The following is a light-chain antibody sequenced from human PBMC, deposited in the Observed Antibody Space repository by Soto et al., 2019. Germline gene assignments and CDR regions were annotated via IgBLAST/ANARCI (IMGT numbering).Light chain of an antibody. CDR2: DAS. J-gene: IGKJ4*01. CDR1: QSVGDY. Sequence: EIVLTQSPATLSLSPGERATLSYRASQSVGDYLAWYQRKPGQPPRLLIYDASKMATGIPARFNGSGSGTDFTLTISSLEPEDFALYYCQQLLKLVTFGGGTKVDIK. V-gene: IGKV3-11*01. CDR3: QQLLKLVT.